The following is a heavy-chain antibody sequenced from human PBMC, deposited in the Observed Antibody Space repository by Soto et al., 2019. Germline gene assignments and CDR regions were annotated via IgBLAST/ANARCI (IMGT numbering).Heavy chain of an antibody. V-gene: IGHV3-30-3*01. CDR3: ARDHEEIAVDPYFDY. D-gene: IGHD6-19*01. J-gene: IGHJ4*02. CDR1: GFTFSSYA. Sequence: QVQLVESGGGVVQPGRPLRLSCAASGFTFSSYAMHWVRQAPGKGLEWVAVISYDGSNKYYADSVKGRFTISRDNSKNTLYLQMNSLRAEDTAVYYCARDHEEIAVDPYFDYWGQGTLVTVSS. CDR2: ISYDGSNK.